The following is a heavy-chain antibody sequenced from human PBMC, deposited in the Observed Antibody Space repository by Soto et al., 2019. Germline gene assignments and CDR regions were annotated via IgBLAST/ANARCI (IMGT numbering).Heavy chain of an antibody. CDR1: GGSFSGYY. D-gene: IGHD5-12*01. CDR2: INHSGIT. J-gene: IGHJ4*02. CDR3: ARGRNSGYDFLKAGARLPRKYYFDY. Sequence: SETLSLTCAVYGGSFSGYYWSWIRQPPGKGLEWIGEINHSGITNYSPSLKSRVTISVDTSKNHFSLKLSSLTAADTAVYYCARGRNSGYDFLKAGARLPRKYYFDYWGQGTLVTVSS. V-gene: IGHV4-34*01.